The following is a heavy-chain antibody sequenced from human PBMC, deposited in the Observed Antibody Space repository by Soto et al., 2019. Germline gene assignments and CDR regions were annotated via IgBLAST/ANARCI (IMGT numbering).Heavy chain of an antibody. D-gene: IGHD3-16*01. V-gene: IGHV3-33*01. CDR3: ARDGAVNTGFGKDY. CDR2: IWHDGGNK. CDR1: GFTFSSYG. J-gene: IGHJ4*02. Sequence: LRLSCAASGFTFSSYGMHWVRQAPGKGLEWVAFIWHDGGNKFYAESVKGRFTISRDNSKNTLYLQMTSLSAEDTAMYYCARDGAVNTGFGKDYWGQGTLVTVSS.